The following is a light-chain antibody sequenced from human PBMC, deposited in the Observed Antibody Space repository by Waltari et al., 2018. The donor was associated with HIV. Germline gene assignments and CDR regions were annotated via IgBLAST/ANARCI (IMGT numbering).Light chain of an antibody. CDR1: VLSRQY. J-gene: IGLJ2*01. V-gene: IGLV3-25*03. CDR3: QSADNSGPHVV. CDR2: RDT. Sequence: SYALTQPPSVSVSPGQTAGITCSGDVLSRQYTYWYRQKPGQAPVMVIYRDTERPSGFPGRFSGSKSGTTVTLTIGGVQAEDEADYYCQSADNSGPHVVFGGGTTLTVL.